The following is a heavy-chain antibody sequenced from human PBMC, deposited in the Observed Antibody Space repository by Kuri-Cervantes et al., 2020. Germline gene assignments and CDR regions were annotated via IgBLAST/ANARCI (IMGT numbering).Heavy chain of an antibody. CDR2: IIPIFGTA. V-gene: IGHV1-69*13. D-gene: IGHD3-3*01. Sequence: SVKVSCKASGYTFTSFDINWVRQATGQGLEWMGGIIPIFGTANYAQKFQGRVTITADESTSTAYMELSSLRSEDTAVYYCAKRSVRFLEWLSAEFDYWGQGTLVTVSS. CDR1: GYTFTSFD. CDR3: AKRSVRFLEWLSAEFDY. J-gene: IGHJ4*02.